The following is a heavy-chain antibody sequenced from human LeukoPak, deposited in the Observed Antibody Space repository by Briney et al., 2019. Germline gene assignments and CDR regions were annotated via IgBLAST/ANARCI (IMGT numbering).Heavy chain of an antibody. D-gene: IGHD3-10*01. J-gene: IGHJ4*02. CDR3: ARIALNYYGSGSYRGPFDY. CDR1: GYSFTSYW. CDR2: IYPGDSDT. V-gene: IGHV5-51*01. Sequence: GKSLKISCKGSGYSFTSYWIGWVRQMPGKGLEWMGIIYPGDSDTRYSPSFQGQVTISADKSISTAYLQWSSLKASDTAMYYCARIALNYYGSGSYRGPFDYWGQGTLVTVSS.